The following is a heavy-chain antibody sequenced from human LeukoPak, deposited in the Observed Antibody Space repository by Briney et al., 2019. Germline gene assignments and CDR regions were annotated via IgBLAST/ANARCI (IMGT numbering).Heavy chain of an antibody. CDR2: ISSSGSTI. Sequence: GGSLRLSCAASGFTFSSYEMNRVRQAPGKGLEWVSYISSSGSTIYYADSVKGRFTISRDNAKNSLYLQMNSLRAEDTAVYYCAREITAMDYWGQGTLVTVSS. CDR1: GFTFSSYE. V-gene: IGHV3-48*03. J-gene: IGHJ4*02. D-gene: IGHD5-18*01. CDR3: AREITAMDY.